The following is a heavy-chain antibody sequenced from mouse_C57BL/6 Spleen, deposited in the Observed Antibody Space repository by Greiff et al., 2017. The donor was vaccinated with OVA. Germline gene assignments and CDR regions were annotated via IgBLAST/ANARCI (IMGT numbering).Heavy chain of an antibody. CDR1: GYTFTSYW. J-gene: IGHJ4*01. CDR3: ASVYYSNSYAMDY. Sequence: QVQLQQPGAELVMPGASVKLSCKASGYTFTSYWMHWVKQRPGQGLEWIEEIDPSDSYTNYNQKFKGKSTLTVDKSSSTAYMQLSSLTSEDSAVYYCASVYYSNSYAMDYWGQGTSVTVSS. D-gene: IGHD2-5*01. CDR2: IDPSDSYT. V-gene: IGHV1-69*01.